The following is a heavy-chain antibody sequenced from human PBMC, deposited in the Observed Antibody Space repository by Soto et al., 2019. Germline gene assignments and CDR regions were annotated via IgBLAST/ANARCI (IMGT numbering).Heavy chain of an antibody. CDR2: ISAYNGNT. J-gene: IGHJ1*01. Sequence: QVQLVQSGAEVKKPGASVKVSCKASGYTFTSYGISWVRQAPGHGLEWVGWISAYNGNTNYAQKLQGRVTMTTDTSPSKAYMELRSLRSEDTAVYYCARDGAPYHDILTGPSEFQHWGQGTLVTVCS. CDR1: GYTFTSYG. V-gene: IGHV1-18*01. D-gene: IGHD3-9*01. CDR3: ARDGAPYHDILTGPSEFQH.